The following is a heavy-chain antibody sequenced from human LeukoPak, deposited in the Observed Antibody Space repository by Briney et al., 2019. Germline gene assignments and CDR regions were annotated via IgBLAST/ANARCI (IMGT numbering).Heavy chain of an antibody. CDR3: ARSSIPGIAVAGNSYYFDY. CDR1: GGSVSSGSYY. CDR2: IYYSGST. Sequence: SETLSLTCTVSGGSVSSGSYYWSWIRQPPGKGLEWIGYIYYSGSTNYNPSLKSRVTISVDKSKNQFSLKLSSVTAADTAVYYCARSSIPGIAVAGNSYYFDYWGQGTLVTVSS. J-gene: IGHJ4*02. V-gene: IGHV4-61*01. D-gene: IGHD6-19*01.